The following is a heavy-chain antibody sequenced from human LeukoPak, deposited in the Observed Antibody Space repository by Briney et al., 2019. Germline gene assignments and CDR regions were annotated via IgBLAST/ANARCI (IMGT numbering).Heavy chain of an antibody. CDR2: IYYSGST. V-gene: IGHV4-30-4*01. Sequence: KPSETLSLTCTVSGGSISSGDYYWSWIRQPPGKGLEWMGYIYYSGSTYYNPSLKSRVTISVDTSKNQFSLKLSSVTAADTAVYYCARAVAELGYCSSTSCLSYFDYWGQGTLVTVSS. CDR1: GGSISSGDYY. D-gene: IGHD2-2*01. J-gene: IGHJ4*02. CDR3: ARAVAELGYCSSTSCLSYFDY.